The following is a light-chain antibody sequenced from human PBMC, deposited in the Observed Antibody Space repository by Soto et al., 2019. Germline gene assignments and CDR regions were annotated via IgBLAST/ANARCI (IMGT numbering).Light chain of an antibody. CDR1: SSDVGGYNY. J-gene: IGLJ1*01. V-gene: IGLV2-8*01. CDR2: AVS. Sequence: QSVLTQPPSASGSPGQSVTISCIGTSSDVGGYNYVSWYQQHPGKAPQLLIYAVSERPSGVPDRFSGSKSGDTASLTISGLQPEDEAAYYGASLTRSSTSVFGTGTKVTVL. CDR3: ASLTRSSTSV.